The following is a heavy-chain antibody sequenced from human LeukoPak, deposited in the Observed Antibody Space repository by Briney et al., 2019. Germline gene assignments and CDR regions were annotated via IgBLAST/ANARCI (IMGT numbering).Heavy chain of an antibody. CDR2: ISGSGGST. J-gene: IGHJ6*03. V-gene: IGHV3-23*01. CDR3: AKVSGYSFGYYYYMDV. CDR1: GFTFSSYA. D-gene: IGHD5-18*01. Sequence: GGSLRLSCAASGFTFSSYATSWVRQAPGKGLEWVSAISGSGGSTYYADSVKGRFTISRDNSKNTLYLQMNSLRAEDTAVYYCAKVSGYSFGYYYYMDVWGKGTTVTVSS.